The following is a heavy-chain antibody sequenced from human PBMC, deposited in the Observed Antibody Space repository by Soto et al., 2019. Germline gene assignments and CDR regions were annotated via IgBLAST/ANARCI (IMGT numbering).Heavy chain of an antibody. Sequence: SETLSLTCTVSGGSISSGGYYWSWIRQHPGKGLEWIGYIYYSGSTYYNPSLKSRVTISVDTSKNQFSLKLSSVTAADTAVYDWARDNRYYDSSGPGGYYYYGMDVWGQGTTVTVSS. CDR2: IYYSGST. CDR3: ARDNRYYDSSGPGGYYYYGMDV. CDR1: GGSISSGGYY. J-gene: IGHJ6*02. D-gene: IGHD3-22*01. V-gene: IGHV4-31*03.